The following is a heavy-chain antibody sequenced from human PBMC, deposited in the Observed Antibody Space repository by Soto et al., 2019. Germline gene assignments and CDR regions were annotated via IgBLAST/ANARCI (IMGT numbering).Heavy chain of an antibody. Sequence: SETLSLTCTVSGGSISSSSYYWGWIRQPPGKGLEWIGSIYYSGSTYYNPSLKSRVTISVDTSKNQFSLKLSSVTAADTAVYYCARHYGYAVFDYWGQGTLVTVS. D-gene: IGHD5-18*01. CDR2: IYYSGST. CDR3: ARHYGYAVFDY. V-gene: IGHV4-39*01. CDR1: GGSISSSSYY. J-gene: IGHJ4*02.